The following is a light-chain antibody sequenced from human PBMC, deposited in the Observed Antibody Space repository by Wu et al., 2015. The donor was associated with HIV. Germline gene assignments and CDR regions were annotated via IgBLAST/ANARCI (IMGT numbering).Light chain of an antibody. J-gene: IGKJ3*01. V-gene: IGKV3-11*01. Sequence: EIVLTQSPDTLSLSPGERATLSCRASQSVGSFLAWYQQKPGQAPRLLIYDASNRATGIPARFSGSGSGTDFTLTISSLEPEDFAVYYCQQYGSSPLFTFGPGTKVDIK. CDR2: DAS. CDR1: QSVGSF. CDR3: QQYGSSPLFT.